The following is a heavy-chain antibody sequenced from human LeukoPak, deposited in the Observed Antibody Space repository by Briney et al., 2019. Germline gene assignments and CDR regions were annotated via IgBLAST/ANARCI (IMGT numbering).Heavy chain of an antibody. D-gene: IGHD5-12*01. Sequence: GGSLRLSCAASGFTVSSTYMSWVRQAPGKGLEWVSAISGSGGSTYYADSVKGRFTISRDNSKNTLYLQMNSLRAEDTAVYYCAKEPGYPGWFDPWGQGTLVTVSS. CDR2: ISGSGGST. V-gene: IGHV3-23*01. CDR3: AKEPGYPGWFDP. CDR1: GFTVSSTY. J-gene: IGHJ5*02.